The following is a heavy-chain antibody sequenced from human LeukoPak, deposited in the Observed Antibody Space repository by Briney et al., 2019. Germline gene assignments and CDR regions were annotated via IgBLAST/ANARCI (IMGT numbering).Heavy chain of an antibody. Sequence: SETLSLTCTVSGGSISSYYWSWIRQPPGQGLEWIGYIYYSGSTNYNPSLKSRVTISVDTSKNQFSLKLSSVTAADTAVYYCARDCSSTSCYPIRDAFDIWGQGTMVTVSS. CDR1: GGSISSYY. J-gene: IGHJ3*02. CDR2: IYYSGST. V-gene: IGHV4-59*01. D-gene: IGHD2-2*01. CDR3: ARDCSSTSCYPIRDAFDI.